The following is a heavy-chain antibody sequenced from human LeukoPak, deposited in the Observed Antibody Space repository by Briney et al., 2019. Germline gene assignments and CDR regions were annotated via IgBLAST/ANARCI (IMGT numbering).Heavy chain of an antibody. Sequence: PGGSLRLSCAASGFTFSSYEMNWVRQAPGKGLEWVSYISSSGSTIYYADSVKGRFTISRDNAKNSLYLQMNSLRAEDTAVYYCAREPHVPLNWFDPWGQGTLVTVSS. CDR1: GFTFSSYE. D-gene: IGHD6-6*01. J-gene: IGHJ5*02. CDR3: AREPHVPLNWFDP. V-gene: IGHV3-48*03. CDR2: ISSSGSTI.